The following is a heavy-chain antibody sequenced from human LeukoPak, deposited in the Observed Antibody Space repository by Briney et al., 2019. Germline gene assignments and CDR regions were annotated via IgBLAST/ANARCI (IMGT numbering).Heavy chain of an antibody. J-gene: IGHJ5*02. CDR1: GDSVSSNSAT. Sequence: SQTLSLTCAISGDSVSSNSATWNWIRQSPSRGLEWLGGTYYRSKWYNDYAVSVKSRITINPDTSKNQFSLKLNFVTAADTAMYYCARMFRSSWYINWFDPWGQGTLVTVSS. CDR2: TYYRSKWYN. CDR3: ARMFRSSWYINWFDP. V-gene: IGHV6-1*01. D-gene: IGHD6-13*01.